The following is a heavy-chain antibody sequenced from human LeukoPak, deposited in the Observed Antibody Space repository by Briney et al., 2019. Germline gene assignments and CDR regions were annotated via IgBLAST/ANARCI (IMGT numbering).Heavy chain of an antibody. CDR1: GFTFSSYG. J-gene: IGHJ4*02. Sequence: GGSLRLSCAASGFTFSSYGMHWVRQAPGEGLEWVAVIWYDGSNKYYADSVKGRFTISRDNSKNTLYLQMNSLRAEDTAVYYCARGIAGGYSYGYAILDYWGQGTLVTVSS. CDR3: ARGIAGGYSYGYAILDY. V-gene: IGHV3-33*01. CDR2: IWYDGSNK. D-gene: IGHD5-18*01.